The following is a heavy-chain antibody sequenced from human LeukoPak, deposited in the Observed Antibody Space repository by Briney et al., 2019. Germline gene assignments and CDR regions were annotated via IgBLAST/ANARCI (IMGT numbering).Heavy chain of an antibody. Sequence: SGGSLRLSCAASGFTFSSYSMNWVRQAPGKGPEWVSSISSSSSYIYYADSVKGRFTISRDDAKNSLYLQMNGLRAEDTAVYYCARGYSSGWYGRVFDYWGQGTLVTVSS. D-gene: IGHD6-19*01. CDR2: ISSSSSYI. CDR3: ARGYSSGWYGRVFDY. V-gene: IGHV3-21*01. CDR1: GFTFSSYS. J-gene: IGHJ4*02.